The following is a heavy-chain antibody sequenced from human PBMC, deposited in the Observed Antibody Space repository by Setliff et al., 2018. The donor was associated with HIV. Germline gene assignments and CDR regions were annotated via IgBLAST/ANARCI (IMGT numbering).Heavy chain of an antibody. CDR2: IYHSGST. CDR3: ARVETTVTSRLDY. J-gene: IGHJ4*02. D-gene: IGHD4-17*01. Sequence: PSETLSLTCAVYGYSISSGYYWGWIRQPPGKGLEWIGSIYHSGSTYYNPSLKSRVTISVDTSKNQFSLRLTSVTAADTAVYFCARVETTVTSRLDYWGQGTLVTVSS. CDR1: GYSISSGYY. V-gene: IGHV4-38-2*01.